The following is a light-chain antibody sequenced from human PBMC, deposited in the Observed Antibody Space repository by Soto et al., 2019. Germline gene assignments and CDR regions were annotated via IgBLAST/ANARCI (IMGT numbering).Light chain of an antibody. J-gene: IGLJ3*02. Sequence: QSVLTQPPSASGTPGQTVAISCSRTNSNIGSNTVNWYQQFPGTSPKLLIYGNNQRPSGVPDRFYGSKSDTSASLAISGLLSEDESDYYWAAWDDSLNGWVFGGGTQLTVL. CDR1: NSNIGSNT. CDR3: AAWDDSLNGWV. CDR2: GNN. V-gene: IGLV1-44*01.